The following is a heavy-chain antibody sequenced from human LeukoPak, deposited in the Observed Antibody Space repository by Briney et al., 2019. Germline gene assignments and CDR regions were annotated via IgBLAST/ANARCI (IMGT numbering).Heavy chain of an antibody. CDR2: INPNSGDT. Sequence: GASVKVSCKASGYTFAGYFLHWVRQAPGQGPEWMGLINPNSGDTYYAEKFQGRVTMTRDTSINTAYMEMSSLGSDDTAVYYCTRGVRGVILVTDYWGQGTLVTVSS. CDR3: TRGVRGVILVTDY. D-gene: IGHD3-10*01. CDR1: GYTFAGYF. J-gene: IGHJ4*02. V-gene: IGHV1-2*02.